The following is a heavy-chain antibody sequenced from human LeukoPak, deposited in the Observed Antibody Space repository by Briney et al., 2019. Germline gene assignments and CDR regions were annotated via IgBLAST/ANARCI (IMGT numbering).Heavy chain of an antibody. V-gene: IGHV4-34*01. CDR3: ARVVVPAMFDY. D-gene: IGHD2-2*01. J-gene: IGHJ4*02. CDR2: INHSGST. CDR1: GGSFSGYY. Sequence: SETLSLTCAVYGGSFSGYYWSWIRQPPGKGLEWIGEINHSGSTNYNPSLKSRVIISVDTSKNQFSLKLSSVTAADTAVYYCARVVVPAMFDYWGQGTLVTVSS.